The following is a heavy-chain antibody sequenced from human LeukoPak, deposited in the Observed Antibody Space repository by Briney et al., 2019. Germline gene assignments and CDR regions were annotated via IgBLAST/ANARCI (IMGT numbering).Heavy chain of an antibody. CDR1: GGSISSSSYY. J-gene: IGHJ5*02. V-gene: IGHV4-39*01. D-gene: IGHD3-10*01. Sequence: SETLSLTCTVSGGSISSSSYYWGWIRQPPGKGLEWIGSIYYSGSTYYNPSLKSRVTISVDTSKNQFSLTLSSVTAADTAVYYCARLESGGSYWFDPWGQGTLVTVSS. CDR2: IYYSGST. CDR3: ARLESGGSYWFDP.